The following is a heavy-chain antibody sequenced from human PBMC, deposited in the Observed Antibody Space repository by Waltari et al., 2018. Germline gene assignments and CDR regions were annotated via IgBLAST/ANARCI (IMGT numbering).Heavy chain of an antibody. CDR2: INTDGSFT. Sequence: EVQLVESGGGLVQPGGSLRLSCVASGFAFSRYWMHWDRKVPGKGLVWVSHINTDGSFTAYADSMKGRFTISRDNAKNTLYLQMNSLRPEDTAVYYCAPQISMIQGVDWGQGTQVTVSS. D-gene: IGHD3-22*01. CDR1: GFAFSRYW. V-gene: IGHV3-74*01. J-gene: IGHJ4*02. CDR3: APQISMIQGVD.